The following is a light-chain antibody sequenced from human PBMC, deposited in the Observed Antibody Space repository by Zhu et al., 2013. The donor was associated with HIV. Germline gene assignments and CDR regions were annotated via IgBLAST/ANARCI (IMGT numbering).Light chain of an antibody. J-gene: IGKJ2*02. CDR2: LAS. CDR1: QDIRNH. V-gene: IGKV1-17*01. Sequence: DILMTQSPSSLSASVGDRVTITCRASQDIRNHLGWYQQKPGKAPRRLIYLASTLQSGVPSRFSGSGSGTDFTLTISSLQPEDFATYYCLQSNSYPRTFGQGTRLEIK. CDR3: LQSNSYPRT.